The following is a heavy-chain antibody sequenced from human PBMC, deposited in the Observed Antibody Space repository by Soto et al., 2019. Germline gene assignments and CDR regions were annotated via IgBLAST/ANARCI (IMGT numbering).Heavy chain of an antibody. Sequence: EVQLVESGGGLVQPGGSLRLSCAASGFTFSRYAMHWVRQAPGKGLEYVSTIRSNGGSTYYADSVKGRFTISRDNSKNTLYIQMGSLRAKEMDLYYSARASDYGGYYDGMDVWGQGTTVTVSS. V-gene: IGHV3-64*07. CDR1: GFTFSRYA. D-gene: IGHD4-17*01. J-gene: IGHJ6*02. CDR2: IRSNGGST. CDR3: ARASDYGGYYDGMDV.